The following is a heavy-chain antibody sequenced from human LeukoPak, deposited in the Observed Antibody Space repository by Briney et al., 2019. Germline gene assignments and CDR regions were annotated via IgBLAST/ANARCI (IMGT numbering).Heavy chain of an antibody. V-gene: IGHV3-23*01. J-gene: IGHJ4*02. CDR1: GFTFTSYS. D-gene: IGHD1-7*01. CDR2: TSDRGDYT. CDR3: ARKAQYNGHYPLDY. Sequence: PGGSLRLSCAASGFTFTSYSMSWVRQAPGKGLEWVSGTSDRGDYTYYADSVKGRFTISRDSPKNTLFLQMNSLRAEDTALCFCARKAQYNGHYPLDYWGQGTLVTVSS.